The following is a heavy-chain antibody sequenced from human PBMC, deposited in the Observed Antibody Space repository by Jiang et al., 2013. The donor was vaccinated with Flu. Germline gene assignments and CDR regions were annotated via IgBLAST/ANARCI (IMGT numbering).Heavy chain of an antibody. Sequence: PGLVRPSETLSLICNVSGVGISGYFWAWIRQSPGKRLESIGYISYSGTTNYIPSLKSRLAMSVDTSKNQFSLNLNYVTAADTAVYYCARRHYGSYDLWGQGILVTVSS. CDR1: GVGISGYF. CDR3: ARRHYGSYDL. V-gene: IGHV4-59*08. D-gene: IGHD3-16*01. CDR2: ISYSGTT. J-gene: IGHJ4*02.